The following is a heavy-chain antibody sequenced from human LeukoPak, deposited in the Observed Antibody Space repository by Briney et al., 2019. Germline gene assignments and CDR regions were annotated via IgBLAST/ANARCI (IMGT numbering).Heavy chain of an antibody. CDR2: VIPIFGTA. D-gene: IGHD3-22*01. CDR1: GGTFSSYA. Sequence: SVKVSCKASGGTFSSYAISWVRQAPGQGLEWMGGVIPIFGTANYAQKFQGRVTITADESTSTAYMELSSLRSEDTAVYYCHYYDSSGSPYDAFDIWGQGTMVTVSS. CDR3: HYYDSSGSPYDAFDI. J-gene: IGHJ3*02. V-gene: IGHV1-69*13.